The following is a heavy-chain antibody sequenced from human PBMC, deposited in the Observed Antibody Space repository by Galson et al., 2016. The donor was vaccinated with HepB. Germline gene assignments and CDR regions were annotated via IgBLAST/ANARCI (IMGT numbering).Heavy chain of an antibody. CDR1: GFNFISYG. CDR2: TWFDGSYK. Sequence: SLRLSCAASGFNFISYGMHWVRQAPGKGLEWVAVTWFDGSYKDYAESVKGRITVSRDNQKNKLSRHVESLRAEDTSVYHCARSRKYFGSGSDLDYWGQGTLVIVSS. V-gene: IGHV3-33*01. CDR3: ARSRKYFGSGSDLDY. J-gene: IGHJ4*02. D-gene: IGHD3-10*01.